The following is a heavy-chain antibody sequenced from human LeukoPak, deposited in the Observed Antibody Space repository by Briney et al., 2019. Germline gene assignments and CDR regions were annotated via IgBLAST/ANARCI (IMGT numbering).Heavy chain of an antibody. Sequence: ASVKVSCKASGYTFTSYGIRWVRPAPGQGLEWMGWISAYNGNTNYAQKLQGRVTMTTDTSTSTAYMELRSLRSDDTAVYYCARAHYDFWSGFVRWFDPWGQGTLVTVSS. CDR3: ARAHYDFWSGFVRWFDP. D-gene: IGHD3-3*01. CDR1: GYTFTSYG. CDR2: ISAYNGNT. J-gene: IGHJ5*02. V-gene: IGHV1-18*01.